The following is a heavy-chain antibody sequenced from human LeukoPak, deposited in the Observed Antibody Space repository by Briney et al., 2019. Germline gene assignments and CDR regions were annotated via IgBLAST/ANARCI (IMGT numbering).Heavy chain of an antibody. V-gene: IGHV3-30*02. D-gene: IGHD1-26*01. J-gene: IGHJ3*02. CDR2: IRYDGSNE. Sequence: GGSLRLSCAASGFTFSSYGMHWVRQAPGKGLEWVSFIRYDGSNEYYADSVRGRFTISRDNSKNTLYLQMGSLRAEDMAVYYCAREAEEWELLDAFDIWGQGTMVTVSS. CDR1: GFTFSSYG. CDR3: AREAEEWELLDAFDI.